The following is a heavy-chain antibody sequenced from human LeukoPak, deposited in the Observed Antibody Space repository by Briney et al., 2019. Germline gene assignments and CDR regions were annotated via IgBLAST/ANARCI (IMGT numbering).Heavy chain of an antibody. CDR1: GFSFSNAW. Sequence: GGSLRLSCAASGFSFSNAWMSWVRQVPGKGLEWVGRIRKKSDGGTTEYAAPVKGRLTISRDDSKNTLYLQMNSLKIEDTAVYYCSTEGYTYGYHSFDIWGQGTMVTVSS. CDR3: STEGYTYGYHSFDI. D-gene: IGHD5-18*01. CDR2: IRKKSDGGTT. V-gene: IGHV3-15*01. J-gene: IGHJ3*02.